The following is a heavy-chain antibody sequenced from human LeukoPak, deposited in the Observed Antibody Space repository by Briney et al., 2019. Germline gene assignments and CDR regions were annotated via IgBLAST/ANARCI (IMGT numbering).Heavy chain of an antibody. Sequence: GGSLRLSCAASGFTFSSYWMNWARQAPGRGLEWVASINHNGNVNYYVDSVKGRFTISRDNAKNSLYLQMSNLRAEDTAVYYCARGGRVSPYSSSWYAGYNWFDPWGQGTLVTVSS. CDR2: INHNGNVN. D-gene: IGHD6-13*01. CDR3: ARGGRVSPYSSSWYAGYNWFDP. V-gene: IGHV3-7*03. J-gene: IGHJ5*02. CDR1: GFTFSSYW.